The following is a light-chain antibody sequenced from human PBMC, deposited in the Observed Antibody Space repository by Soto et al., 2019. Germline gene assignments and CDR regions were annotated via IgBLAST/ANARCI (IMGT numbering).Light chain of an antibody. V-gene: IGLV2-23*02. Sequence: LTQPASVSGSPGQSITISCTGTSSDVGTYDLVSWYQQHPGKAPKLMIYEVSKRPLGVSNRFSGSKSGYTASLTISGLQAEDEGDYYCCSYADTSTLFVFGSGTKVTVL. CDR2: EVS. CDR3: CSYADTSTLFV. CDR1: SSDVGTYDL. J-gene: IGLJ1*01.